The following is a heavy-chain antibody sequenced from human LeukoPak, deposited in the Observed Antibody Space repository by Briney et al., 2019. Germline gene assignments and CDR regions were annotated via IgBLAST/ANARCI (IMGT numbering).Heavy chain of an antibody. Sequence: PGGSLRLSCAASGFTFSSYAMSWVRQAPGKGLEWVSAISGSGGNTYYADSVKGRFTISRDNSKNTLYLQMNSLRAEDTAVYYCANEYSSSWLAVVVDYWGQGTLVTVSS. D-gene: IGHD6-6*01. CDR3: ANEYSSSWLAVVVDY. CDR1: GFTFSSYA. V-gene: IGHV3-23*01. J-gene: IGHJ4*02. CDR2: ISGSGGNT.